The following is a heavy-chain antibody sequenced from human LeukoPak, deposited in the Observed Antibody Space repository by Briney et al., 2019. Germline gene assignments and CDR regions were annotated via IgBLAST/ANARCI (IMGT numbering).Heavy chain of an antibody. Sequence: PSETLSLTCTVSGGSISSYYWSWIRQPPGKGLEWIGYIYYSGSTNYNPSLKSRVTISVDTSKNQFSLKLSSVIAADTAVYYCARQMYRGDFDYWGQGTLVTVSS. V-gene: IGHV4-59*08. J-gene: IGHJ4*02. CDR2: IYYSGST. D-gene: IGHD1-1*01. CDR1: GGSISSYY. CDR3: ARQMYRGDFDY.